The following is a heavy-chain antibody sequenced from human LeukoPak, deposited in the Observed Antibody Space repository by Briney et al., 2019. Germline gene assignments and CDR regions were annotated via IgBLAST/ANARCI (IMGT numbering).Heavy chain of an antibody. CDR3: ARRAIAAAGLNWFDP. D-gene: IGHD6-13*01. CDR2: ISAYNGNT. J-gene: IGHJ5*02. CDR1: GYTFTSYG. Sequence: ASVKVSCKASGYTFTSYGISWVRQAPGQALERMGWISAYNGNTNYAQKLQGRVTMTTDTSTSTAYMELRSLRSDDTAVYYCARRAIAAAGLNWFDPWGQGTLVTVSS. V-gene: IGHV1-18*01.